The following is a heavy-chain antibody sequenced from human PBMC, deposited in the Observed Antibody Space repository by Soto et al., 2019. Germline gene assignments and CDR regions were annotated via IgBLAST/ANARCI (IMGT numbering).Heavy chain of an antibody. CDR1: GFTVSSNY. J-gene: IGHJ1*01. D-gene: IGHD3-22*01. Sequence: EVQLVESGGGLIQPGGSLRLSCAASGFTVSSNYMSWVRQAPGKGLEWVSVIYSGGSTYYADSVKGRFTISRDNSKNTLYLQMNSLSAEDTDVYYCARDRVESGYPEYFQHWGQGTLVTVSS. V-gene: IGHV3-53*01. CDR2: IYSGGST. CDR3: ARDRVESGYPEYFQH.